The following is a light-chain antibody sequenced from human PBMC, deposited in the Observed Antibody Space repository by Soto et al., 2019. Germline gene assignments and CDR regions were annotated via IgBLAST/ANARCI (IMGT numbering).Light chain of an antibody. Sequence: DIQMTQSPSSLSASVGDRVTITCRASQSISSYLNWYQQKPGQAPKLLIYAASSMQSGVPSRFSGSGSGTDFTLTISSLQSEDFATYYCQQNYSSRLSTFGQGTKVEIK. CDR2: AAS. V-gene: IGKV1-39*01. CDR3: QQNYSSRLST. J-gene: IGKJ2*01. CDR1: QSISSY.